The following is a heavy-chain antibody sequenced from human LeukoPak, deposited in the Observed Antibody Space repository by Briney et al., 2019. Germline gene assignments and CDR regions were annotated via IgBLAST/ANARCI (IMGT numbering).Heavy chain of an antibody. V-gene: IGHV3-11*04. Sequence: GGSLRLSCAASGFSFSDYYVSWIRQAPGKGLECVSYISSRGTTIYYADSVKGRFTISRDNAKNSLYLQMNSLRAEDTAVYYCARALYSSSWYDYWGQGTLVTVSS. J-gene: IGHJ4*02. CDR3: ARALYSSSWYDY. D-gene: IGHD6-13*01. CDR2: ISSRGTTI. CDR1: GFSFSDYY.